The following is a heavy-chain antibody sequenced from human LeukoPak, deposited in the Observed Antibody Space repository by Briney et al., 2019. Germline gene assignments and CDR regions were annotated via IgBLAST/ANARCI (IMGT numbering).Heavy chain of an antibody. CDR2: INHSGST. V-gene: IGHV4-34*01. J-gene: IGHJ3*02. D-gene: IGHD3/OR15-3a*01. Sequence: SETLSLTCAVYGGSFSVYYWSWIRQPPGKGLEWIGEINHSGSTNYNPSLKSRVTISVDTSKNQFSLKLSSVTAADTAVYYCARAGPRAFGLDAFDIWGQGTMVTVSS. CDR3: ARAGPRAFGLDAFDI. CDR1: GGSFSVYY.